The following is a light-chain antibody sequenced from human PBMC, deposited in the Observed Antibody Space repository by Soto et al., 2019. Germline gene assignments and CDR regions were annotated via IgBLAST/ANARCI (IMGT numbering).Light chain of an antibody. CDR2: DIF. CDR3: QKYNSWPLT. CDR1: QSVGSD. J-gene: IGKJ4*01. Sequence: EIVMTQPPATLSVSPGERATLSCRASQSVGSDLAWYQQKPGQAPRLVIYDIFTRATGVPNRISGSGSGTELTLTISRLQSEDFAVYYCQKYNSWPLTXGGGTKVDIK. V-gene: IGKV3D-15*01.